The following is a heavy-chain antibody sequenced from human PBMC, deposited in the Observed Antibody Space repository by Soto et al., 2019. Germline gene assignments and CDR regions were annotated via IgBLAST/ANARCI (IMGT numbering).Heavy chain of an antibody. J-gene: IGHJ6*02. D-gene: IGHD5-12*01. CDR2: IIPIFGTA. CDR3: ARVPEMATIRRYYYYGMDV. Sequence: SVKVSCKASGGTFSSYAISWVRQAPGQGLEWMGGIIPIFGTANYAQKFQGRVTITADESTSTAYMELSSLRSEDTAVYYCARVPEMATIRRYYYYGMDVWGQGTTVTVSS. CDR1: GGTFSSYA. V-gene: IGHV1-69*13.